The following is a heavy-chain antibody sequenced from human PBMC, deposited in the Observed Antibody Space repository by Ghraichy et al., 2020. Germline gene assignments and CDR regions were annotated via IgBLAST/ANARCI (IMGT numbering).Heavy chain of an antibody. V-gene: IGHV3-48*02. CDR3: ARGSRVIRFYYYDGMDV. J-gene: IGHJ6*02. CDR2: ITSSSSFK. D-gene: IGHD4-17*01. CDR1: GFTFGSYS. Sequence: LTCVGSGFTFGSYSMNWVRQSPGKRLEWVSYITSSSSFKSYADSVKGRFTISRDNAQNSLSLQMSSLTDEDTAVYYCARGSRVIRFYYYDGMDVWGQGTTVTVSS.